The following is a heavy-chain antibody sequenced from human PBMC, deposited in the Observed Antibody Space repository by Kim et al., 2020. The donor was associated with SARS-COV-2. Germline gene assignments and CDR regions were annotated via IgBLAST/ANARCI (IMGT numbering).Heavy chain of an antibody. CDR2: IYYSGST. V-gene: IGHV4-31*03. CDR1: GGSISSGGYY. Sequence: SETLSLTCTVSGGSISSGGYYWSWIRQHPGKGLEWIGYIYYSGSTYYNPSLKSRVTISVDTSKNQFSLKLSSVTAADTAVYYCARDRYSSSSFGAFDIWGQGTMVTVSS. D-gene: IGHD6-6*01. J-gene: IGHJ3*02. CDR3: ARDRYSSSSFGAFDI.